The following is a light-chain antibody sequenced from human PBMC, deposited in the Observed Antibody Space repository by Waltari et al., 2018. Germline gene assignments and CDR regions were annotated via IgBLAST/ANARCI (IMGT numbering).Light chain of an antibody. V-gene: IGLV1-44*01. CDR1: SSNIGQNT. Sequence: QSVLTQPPSASGTPGQGVTISCSGRSSNIGQNTVSWYQQFPGTAHKLLIHTDNQRPSGVPDRFSGSKAGTSASLAISGLQSEDQGHYYCSTWDDSLNGRVFGGGTEVTVL. CDR2: TDN. CDR3: STWDDSLNGRV. J-gene: IGLJ3*02.